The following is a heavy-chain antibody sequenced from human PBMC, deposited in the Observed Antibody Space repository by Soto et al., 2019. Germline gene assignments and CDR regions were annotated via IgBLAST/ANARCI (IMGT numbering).Heavy chain of an antibody. CDR1: GFTFSDFG. CDR3: AKDRQYPRDYVHY. J-gene: IGHJ4*02. V-gene: IGHV3-23*01. Sequence: GGSLRLSCAASGFTFSDFGMSWVRQAPGKGLEWVSVISASGDATYYAASVKGRFTLSRDNSRNTVFLQMDSLRAEDTAVYYCAKDRQYPRDYVHYWGQGTLVTVS. CDR2: ISASGDAT. D-gene: IGHD4-4*01.